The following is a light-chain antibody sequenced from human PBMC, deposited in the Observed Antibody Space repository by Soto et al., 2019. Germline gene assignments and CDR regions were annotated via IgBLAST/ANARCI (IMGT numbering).Light chain of an antibody. CDR3: AAWDVSLNVAG. V-gene: IGLV1-44*01. J-gene: IGLJ7*01. Sequence: QSALTQPPSASGTPGQRVTISCSGSTSNIGTKTVHWYQQLPGLSPKLVVYSNNLRPSGVPDRFSGTKSGTSASLAISGLQSEDEADYYCAAWDVSLNVAGFGGGTQLTVL. CDR1: TSNIGTKT. CDR2: SNN.